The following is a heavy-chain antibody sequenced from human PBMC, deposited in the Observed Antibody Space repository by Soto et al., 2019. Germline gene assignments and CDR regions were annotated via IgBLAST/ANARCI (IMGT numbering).Heavy chain of an antibody. CDR1: GFTFSNAW. J-gene: IGHJ6*02. Sequence: LRLSCAASGFTFSNAWMSWVRQAPGKGLEWVGRIKSKTDGGTTDYAAPVKGRFTISRDDSKNTLYLQMNSLKTEDTAVYYCTTTYYYDSSGYYPHYYYGMDVWGQGTTVTVSS. V-gene: IGHV3-15*01. CDR3: TTTYYYDSSGYYPHYYYGMDV. CDR2: IKSKTDGGTT. D-gene: IGHD3-22*01.